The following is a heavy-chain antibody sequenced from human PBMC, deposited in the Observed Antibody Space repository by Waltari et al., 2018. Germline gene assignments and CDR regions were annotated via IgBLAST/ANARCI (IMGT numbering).Heavy chain of an antibody. J-gene: IGHJ3*02. V-gene: IGHV1-69*05. D-gene: IGHD6-13*01. CDR1: GGTFSSYA. Sequence: QVQLVQSGAEVKKPGSSVKVSCKASGGTFSSYAISWVRQAPGQGLEWMGGIIPSFGTANYAEKFQGRVTITTDESTSTAYMELSSLRSEDTAVYYCAKSGYSSSWSYYAFDIWGQGTMVTVSS. CDR3: AKSGYSSSWSYYAFDI. CDR2: IIPSFGTA.